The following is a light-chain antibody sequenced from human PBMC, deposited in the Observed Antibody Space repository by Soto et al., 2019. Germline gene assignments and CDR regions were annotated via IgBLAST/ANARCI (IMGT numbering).Light chain of an antibody. CDR1: QSVRSSY. CDR2: GAS. Sequence: EIVLTQSPGTLSLSPGERATLSCRASQSVRSSYLTWYQQKPGQAPRLLIYGASSRATGVSDRFSGSGSGTDFTLTISRLEPEDFAVYYCQQYGSSPWTFVLVTKVEIK. J-gene: IGKJ1*01. V-gene: IGKV3-20*01. CDR3: QQYGSSPWT.